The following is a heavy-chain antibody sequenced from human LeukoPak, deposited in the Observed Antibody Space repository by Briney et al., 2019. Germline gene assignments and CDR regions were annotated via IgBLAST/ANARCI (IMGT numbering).Heavy chain of an antibody. CDR3: VRWYDAFDI. J-gene: IGHJ3*02. CDR2: ISSSGSTI. CDR1: GGYA. D-gene: IGHD2-15*01. Sequence: GGSLRLSCAASGGYAMNWVRQAPGKGLEWVSYISSSGSTIYYADSVKGRFTISRDNAKNSLYLQMHSLRAEDTAVYYCVRWYDAFDIWGQGTMVTVSS. V-gene: IGHV3-48*04.